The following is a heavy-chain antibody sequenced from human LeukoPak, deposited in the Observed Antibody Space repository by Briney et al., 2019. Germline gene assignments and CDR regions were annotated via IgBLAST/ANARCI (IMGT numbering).Heavy chain of an antibody. V-gene: IGHV3-23*01. CDR1: GFTFSSYA. CDR2: MSGSGGST. D-gene: IGHD3-10*01. Sequence: GGSLRLSCAASGFTFSSYAMSWVRQAPGKGLEWVSGMSGSGGSTYYADSVKGRFTISRDNAKNSLYLQMNSLRAEDTAVYYCARDYYGSGTYYRPLDYWGQGTLVTVSS. J-gene: IGHJ4*02. CDR3: ARDYYGSGTYYRPLDY.